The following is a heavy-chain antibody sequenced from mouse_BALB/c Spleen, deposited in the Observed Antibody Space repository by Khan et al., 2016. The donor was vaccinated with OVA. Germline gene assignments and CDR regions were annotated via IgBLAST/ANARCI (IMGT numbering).Heavy chain of an antibody. CDR1: GFSLTTYG. Sequence: QVQLKESGPGLVQPSQSLSITCTVSGFSLTTYGVHWVRQSPGKGLEWLGVIWSGGSTDYNAAFISRLSISKDNSKSQVFFKMNSLQANDTAIYYCARNYYYDEGLAYWGQGTLVTVSA. CDR3: ARNYYYDEGLAY. V-gene: IGHV2-2*02. J-gene: IGHJ3*01. D-gene: IGHD2-4*01. CDR2: IWSGGST.